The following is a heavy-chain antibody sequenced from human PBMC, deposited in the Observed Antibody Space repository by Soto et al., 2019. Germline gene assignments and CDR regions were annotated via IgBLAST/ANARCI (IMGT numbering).Heavy chain of an antibody. V-gene: IGHV1-46*01. D-gene: IGHD6-19*01. Sequence: QVQLVQSGAEVRKPGASVKVSCKASGYTFSRHYMHWVRQAPGQGLEWMGIINPTFGDTTYAEKFQGRVVVTSDTSTDTVYIELSTLISEDTAVYYCARGAHGISVPLFDFWGQGTLVTVSS. J-gene: IGHJ4*02. CDR3: ARGAHGISVPLFDF. CDR1: GYTFSRHY. CDR2: INPTFGDT.